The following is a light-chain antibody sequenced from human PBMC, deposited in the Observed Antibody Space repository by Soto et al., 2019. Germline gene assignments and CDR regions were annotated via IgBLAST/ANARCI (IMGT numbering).Light chain of an antibody. CDR3: QQYGSSPIT. Sequence: EIVLTQSPGTLSLSPGERATLSFSASETITRGYLAWYQQKPGQAPRLLIYGASSTATGIPDRFSGSGSGTDFTLTISRLEPEDFAVYYCQQYGSSPITFGQGTRLEIK. J-gene: IGKJ5*01. CDR2: GAS. CDR1: ETITRGY. V-gene: IGKV3-20*01.